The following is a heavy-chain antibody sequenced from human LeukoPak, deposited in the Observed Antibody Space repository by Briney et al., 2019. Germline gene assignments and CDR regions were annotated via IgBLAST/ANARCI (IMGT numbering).Heavy chain of an antibody. V-gene: IGHV1-69*04. Sequence: SVKVSCKASGGTFSSYAISWVRQAPGRGREWMGRIIPILGIANYAQKFQGRVTITADKSTSTAYMELSSLRSEDTAVYYCARVPPGDYDSSGYLDYWGQGTLVTVSS. D-gene: IGHD3-22*01. CDR1: GGTFSSYA. CDR2: IIPILGIA. CDR3: ARVPPGDYDSSGYLDY. J-gene: IGHJ4*02.